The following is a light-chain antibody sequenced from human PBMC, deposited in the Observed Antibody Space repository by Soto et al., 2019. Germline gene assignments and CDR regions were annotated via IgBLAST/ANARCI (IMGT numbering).Light chain of an antibody. Sequence: EIVLTQSPATLSLSPGEKATLSCRASPSVSSYLAWYQQKPGQAPRLLIYDESIRATGIPARFSGTGSETDFTLTITSLEPEDFAVYYCQQRSNWPWTFGQGTKVELK. CDR2: DES. V-gene: IGKV3-11*01. CDR3: QQRSNWPWT. CDR1: PSVSSY. J-gene: IGKJ1*01.